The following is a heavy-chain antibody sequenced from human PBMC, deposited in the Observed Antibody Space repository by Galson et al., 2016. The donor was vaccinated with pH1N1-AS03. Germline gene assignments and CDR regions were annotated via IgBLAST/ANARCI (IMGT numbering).Heavy chain of an antibody. CDR2: ISTYTGET. Sequence: SVKVSCKASGYTFTHFGISWVRQAPGQGLECLGWISTYTGETNYAQKFQGRVTMTTDTSTNTVYMELRTLKSDDTALYYCAIGTIYEVDLQRRFDAWGQGTLVTVS. J-gene: IGHJ5*02. CDR1: GYTFTHFG. CDR3: AIGTIYEVDLQRRFDA. D-gene: IGHD3-3*01. V-gene: IGHV1-18*01.